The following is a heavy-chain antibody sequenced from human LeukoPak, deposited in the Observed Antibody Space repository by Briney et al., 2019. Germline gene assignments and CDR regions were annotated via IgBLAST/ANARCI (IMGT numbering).Heavy chain of an antibody. D-gene: IGHD2-2*02. CDR2: INSDGSST. CDR1: GFTFSSYW. CDR3: ARDAPDCSSTSCYTPYYWFDP. Sequence: PGGSLRLSCAASGFTFSSYWMHWVRQAPGKGLVWVSRINSDGSSTSYADYVKGRFTISRDKAKNTLYLQMNSLRAEDTAVYYCARDAPDCSSTSCYTPYYWFDPWGQGTLVTVSS. V-gene: IGHV3-74*01. J-gene: IGHJ5*02.